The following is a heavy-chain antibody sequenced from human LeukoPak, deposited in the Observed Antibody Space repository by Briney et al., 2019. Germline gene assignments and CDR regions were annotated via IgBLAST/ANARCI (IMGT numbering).Heavy chain of an antibody. V-gene: IGHV3-53*01. CDR1: GFTFSSYS. J-gene: IGHJ4*02. CDR2: IYSGGST. Sequence: PGGSLRLSCAASGFTFSSYSMNWVRQAPGKGLEWVLVIYSGGSTYYADSVKGRFTISRDNSKNTLYLQMNSLRAEDTAVYYCAREAVTRNYFDYWGQGTLVTVSS. D-gene: IGHD4-17*01. CDR3: AREAVTRNYFDY.